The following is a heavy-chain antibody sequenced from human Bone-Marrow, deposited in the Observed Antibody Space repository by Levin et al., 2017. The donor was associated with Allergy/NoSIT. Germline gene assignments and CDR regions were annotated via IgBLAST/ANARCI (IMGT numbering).Heavy chain of an antibody. CDR2: IYSSGST. Sequence: HSQTLSLTCTVSGGPISSSSYHWGWIRQPPGKGLEWIGSIYSSGSTYYNPSLRSRVTISVETSKNQFSLKLISVTAADTAFYYCARPVPGYSSSWPPGYFDYWGQGILVTVSS. CDR3: ARPVPGYSSSWPPGYFDY. V-gene: IGHV4-39*01. J-gene: IGHJ4*02. CDR1: GGPISSSSYH. D-gene: IGHD6-13*01.